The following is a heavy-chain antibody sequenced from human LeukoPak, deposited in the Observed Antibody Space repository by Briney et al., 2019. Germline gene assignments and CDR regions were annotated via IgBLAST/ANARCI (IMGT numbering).Heavy chain of an antibody. Sequence: SETLSLTCAVYGGSFSGYYWSWIRQPPGKGLEWIGEINHSGSINYNPSLKSRVTISVDTSKNQFSLKLSSVTAADTAVYYCARGPRRLLSGSSRFDYWGQGTLVTVSS. CDR1: GGSFSGYY. J-gene: IGHJ4*02. CDR2: INHSGSI. V-gene: IGHV4-34*01. D-gene: IGHD1-26*01. CDR3: ARGPRRLLSGSSRFDY.